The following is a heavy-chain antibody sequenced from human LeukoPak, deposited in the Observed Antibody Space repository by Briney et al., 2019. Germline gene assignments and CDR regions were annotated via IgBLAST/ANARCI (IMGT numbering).Heavy chain of an antibody. Sequence: GGSLRLSCAASGFTVSSTFMSWVRQAPGKGLEWVSVIYSGGNTYYTGSVKGRFTISRDNSKNTLYLQMNSLRAEDTAVYYCARGSGSFSGGFDYWGQGTLVTVSS. CDR3: ARGSGSFSGGFDY. CDR2: IYSGGNT. D-gene: IGHD1-26*01. J-gene: IGHJ4*02. V-gene: IGHV3-53*01. CDR1: GFTVSSTF.